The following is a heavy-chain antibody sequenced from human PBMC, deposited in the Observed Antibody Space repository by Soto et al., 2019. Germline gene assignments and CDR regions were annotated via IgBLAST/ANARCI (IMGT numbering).Heavy chain of an antibody. Sequence: LRLSCAASGFSVSDYSMTWVRQAPGKGLEWVSVYSGGSTHYADSVKGRFTISRDSSRNTVYLQMNSLRGEDTAVYYCARDLNVRGVLGVFDIWGQGTMVTVSS. CDR2: YSGGST. J-gene: IGHJ3*02. D-gene: IGHD3-10*01. V-gene: IGHV3-53*01. CDR3: ARDLNVRGVLGVFDI. CDR1: GFSVSDYS.